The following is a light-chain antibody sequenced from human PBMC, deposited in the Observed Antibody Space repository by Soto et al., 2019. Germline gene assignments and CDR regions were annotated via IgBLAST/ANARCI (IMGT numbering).Light chain of an antibody. Sequence: QSVLTQPPSASGTPGQRVTISCSRSNCNIGKYYVYWYQLLPGTAPKLLIDWNNQRPSRLLHPVSGSKAGTRASQAISGLQSEHDAAYYCAAWDESLSGVVFVRGTQLTVL. J-gene: IGLJ2*01. CDR1: NCNIGKYY. CDR2: WNN. CDR3: AAWDESLSGVV. V-gene: IGLV1-47*01.